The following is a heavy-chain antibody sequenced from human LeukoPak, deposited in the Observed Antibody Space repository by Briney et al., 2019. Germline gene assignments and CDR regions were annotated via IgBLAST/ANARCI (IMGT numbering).Heavy chain of an antibody. CDR1: GGSISSSNW. CDR2: IYHSGST. CDR3: ARCPSSVPTFDY. J-gene: IGHJ4*02. Sequence: PSGTLSLTCTVSGGSISSSNWWSWVRQPRGKGLEWIGEIYHSGSTYYNPSLKSRVTISVDTPKNQFSLKLSSVTAADTAVYYCARCPSSVPTFDYWGQGTLVTVSS. V-gene: IGHV4-4*02.